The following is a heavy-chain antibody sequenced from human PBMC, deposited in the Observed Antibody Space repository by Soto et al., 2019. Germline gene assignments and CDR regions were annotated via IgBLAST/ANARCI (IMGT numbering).Heavy chain of an antibody. J-gene: IGHJ4*02. CDR1: GFTFSSYA. Sequence: PGGSLRLSCAASGFTFSSYAMHWVRQAPGKGLEWVAVISYDGSNKYYADSVKGRFTISRDNSKNTLYLQMNSLRAEDTAVYYCARESSRVLDIVATDFDYWGQGTLVTVSS. V-gene: IGHV3-30-3*01. D-gene: IGHD5-12*01. CDR2: ISYDGSNK. CDR3: ARESSRVLDIVATDFDY.